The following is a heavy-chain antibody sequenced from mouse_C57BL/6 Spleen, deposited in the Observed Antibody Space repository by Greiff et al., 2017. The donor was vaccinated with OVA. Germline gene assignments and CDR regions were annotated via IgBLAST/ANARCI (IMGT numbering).Heavy chain of an antibody. CDR2: ISSGSSTI. Sequence: EVMLVESGGGLVKPGGSLKLSCAASGFTFSDYGMHWVRQAPEKGLEWVAYISSGSSTIYYADTVKGRFTISRDNAKNTLFLQMTSLRSEDTAMYYCARDNGYYSLYAMDYWGQGTSVTVSS. D-gene: IGHD2-3*01. J-gene: IGHJ4*01. CDR3: ARDNGYYSLYAMDY. V-gene: IGHV5-17*01. CDR1: GFTFSDYG.